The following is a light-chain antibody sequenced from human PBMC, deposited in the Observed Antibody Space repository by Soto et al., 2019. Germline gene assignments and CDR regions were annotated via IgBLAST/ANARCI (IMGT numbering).Light chain of an antibody. CDR3: QQYENPLLT. Sequence: DIQMTQSPSSLSASVGDRVTITCQASQDISNYLTWYQQKPGKAPKLLIYDASNLETGVPSRFSGSVSGTDFTFTISGLQPEDTATYYCQQYENPLLTFGGGTKVEIK. CDR1: QDISNY. CDR2: DAS. V-gene: IGKV1-33*01. J-gene: IGKJ4*01.